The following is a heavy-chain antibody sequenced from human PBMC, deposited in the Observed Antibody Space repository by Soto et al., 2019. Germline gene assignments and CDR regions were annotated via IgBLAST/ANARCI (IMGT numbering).Heavy chain of an antibody. V-gene: IGHV4-61*01. CDR2: IYYSGST. D-gene: IGHD2-21*02. Sequence: QVQLQESGPGLVKPSETLSLTCTVSGGSVSSGSYYWSWIRQPPGKGLEWIGYIYYSGSTNYNPAIKSRVTISADTSKNQFSMKLSSVTAADTAVYYCARDYCGDDCYSSRFDPWGQGTLVTVSS. CDR3: ARDYCGDDCYSSRFDP. CDR1: GGSVSSGSYY. J-gene: IGHJ5*02.